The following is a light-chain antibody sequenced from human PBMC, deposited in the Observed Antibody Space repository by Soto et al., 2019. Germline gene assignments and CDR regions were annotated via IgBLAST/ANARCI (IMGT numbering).Light chain of an antibody. V-gene: IGLV2-14*01. CDR1: SSDIGGYNY. CDR3: SSYTSGATLYV. Sequence: QSVLTQPASVSGSPGQSITISCTGTSSDIGGYNYVSWYQQHPGKAPKLMIYGVTNRPSGVYNRFSGSKSGNTASLTISGLQAEDEADYYCSSYTSGATLYVFGTGTKLTVL. J-gene: IGLJ1*01. CDR2: GVT.